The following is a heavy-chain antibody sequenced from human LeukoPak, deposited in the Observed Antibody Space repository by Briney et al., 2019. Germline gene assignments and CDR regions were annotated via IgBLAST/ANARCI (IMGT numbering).Heavy chain of an antibody. V-gene: IGHV3-21*01. CDR1: GSTFSSYS. D-gene: IGHD6-19*01. CDR3: ARSYSSGWYPGY. J-gene: IGHJ4*02. CDR2: ISSSSSYI. Sequence: GGSLRLSCAASGSTFSSYSMNWVRQAPGKGLEWVSSISSSSSYIYYADSVKGRFTISRDNAKNSLYLQMNSLRAEDTAVYYCARSYSSGWYPGYWGQGTPVTVSS.